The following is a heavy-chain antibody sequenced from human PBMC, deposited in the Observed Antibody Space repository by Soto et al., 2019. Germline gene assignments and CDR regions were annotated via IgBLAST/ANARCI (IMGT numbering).Heavy chain of an antibody. CDR3: AKELRDYFHYYGMDV. D-gene: IGHD4-17*01. CDR2: MWYDGSNK. Sequence: GGSLRLSCAASGFAFISHGMHWVRQAPGKGLEWVAVMWYDGSNKYYADSVKDRFTVSRDDSKNILYLQMNSLRAEDTAVYYCAKELRDYFHYYGMDVWGQGTTVTVSS. J-gene: IGHJ6*02. CDR1: GFAFISHG. V-gene: IGHV3-33*06.